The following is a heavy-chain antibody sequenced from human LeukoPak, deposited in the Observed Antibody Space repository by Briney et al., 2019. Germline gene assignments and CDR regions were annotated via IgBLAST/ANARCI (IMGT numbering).Heavy chain of an antibody. D-gene: IGHD3-22*01. V-gene: IGHV1-24*01. CDR1: GYTFTSYY. Sequence: ASVKVSCKASGYTFTSYYMHWVRQAPGKGLEWMGGFDPEDGETIYAQKFQGRVTMTEDTSTDTAYMELSSLRSEDTAVYYCATDVRDSSGYYYPHYFDYWGQGTLVTVSS. CDR2: FDPEDGET. J-gene: IGHJ4*02. CDR3: ATDVRDSSGYYYPHYFDY.